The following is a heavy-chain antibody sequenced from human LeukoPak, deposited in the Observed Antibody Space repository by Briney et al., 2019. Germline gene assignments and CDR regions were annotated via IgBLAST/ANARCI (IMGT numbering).Heavy chain of an antibody. J-gene: IGHJ6*04. CDR2: ISYDGSNK. Sequence: GGSLRLSCAASGFTFSSYAMHWVRQAPGKGLEWVAVISYDGSNKYYADSVKGRFTISRDNSKNTLYLQMNSLRAEDTAVYYCAKEDTTHYHYDSSSDLLDVWGKGTTVTVSS. V-gene: IGHV3-30*04. CDR1: GFTFSSYA. CDR3: AKEDTTHYHYDSSSDLLDV. D-gene: IGHD3-22*01.